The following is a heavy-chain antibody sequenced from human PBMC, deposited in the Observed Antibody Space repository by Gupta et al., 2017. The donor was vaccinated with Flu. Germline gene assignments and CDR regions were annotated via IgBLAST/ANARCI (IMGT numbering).Heavy chain of an antibody. V-gene: IGHV3-9*01. CDR3: VKEDECSSTSCNGNSGLDV. Sequence: DDSGMHWVRQAPGKGLEWVSAISWDSGRKVYADSVKGRFTISRDNAKNLLYLQMSSLREEDTALYYCVKEDECSSTSCNGNSGLDVWGQGTVVTVSS. CDR1: DDSG. D-gene: IGHD2-2*01. J-gene: IGHJ3*01. CDR2: ISWDSGRK.